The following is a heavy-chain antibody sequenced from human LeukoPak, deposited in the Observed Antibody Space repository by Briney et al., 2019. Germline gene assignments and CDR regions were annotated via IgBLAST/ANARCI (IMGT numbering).Heavy chain of an antibody. J-gene: IGHJ4*02. D-gene: IGHD2-15*01. Sequence: GRSLRLSCAASGFTFSSYAMHWVRQAPGKGLEWVAVISYDGNNKYYADSVKGRFTISRDNSKNTLYLLMNSLIPEDTAVYYCAREVVSSPSYFDSWGQGTLVTVSS. CDR3: AREVVSSPSYFDS. CDR2: ISYDGNNK. CDR1: GFTFSSYA. V-gene: IGHV3-30*14.